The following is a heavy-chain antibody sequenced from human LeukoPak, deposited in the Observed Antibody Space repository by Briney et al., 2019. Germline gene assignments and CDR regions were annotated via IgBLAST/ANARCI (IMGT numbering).Heavy chain of an antibody. V-gene: IGHV1-24*01. Sequence: ASVKVSCKAFGHTLMDLSIHWVRQAPGKGLEWMGGYDPEDDERIYSEKFLGRVTVTEDTSTDKAYMELTSLRSEDTAVYYCSTETAGNYWGQGTLVSVSS. J-gene: IGHJ4*02. CDR3: STETAGNY. CDR1: GHTLMDLS. CDR2: YDPEDDER.